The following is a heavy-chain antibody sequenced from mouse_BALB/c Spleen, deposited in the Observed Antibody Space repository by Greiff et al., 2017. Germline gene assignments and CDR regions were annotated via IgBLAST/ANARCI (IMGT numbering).Heavy chain of an antibody. Sequence: EVQLQESGGGLVQPGGSRKLSCAASGFTFSSFGMHWVRQAPEKGLEWVAYISSGSSTIYYADTVKGRFTISRDNPKNTRFLQMTSLSSEDTAMYYCARSGGYDGYFPDYWGQGTTLTVSS. CDR3: ARSGGYDGYFPDY. CDR1: GFTFSSFG. V-gene: IGHV5-17*02. CDR2: ISSGSSTI. J-gene: IGHJ2*01. D-gene: IGHD2-3*01.